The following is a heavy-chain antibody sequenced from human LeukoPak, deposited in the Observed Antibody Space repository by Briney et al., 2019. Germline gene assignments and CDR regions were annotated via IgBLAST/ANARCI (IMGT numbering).Heavy chain of an antibody. Sequence: ASVKGSCKASGGTLTSHTFTWVRRAPGQGLECMGGIIPILGSANYAKKFQGRATNSADESTGTVYMELRNLTPEDTAVYYCARGYDIGDYVPYNYWGQGTMVTVSS. J-gene: IGHJ4*02. V-gene: IGHV1-69*13. CDR1: GGTLTSHT. CDR2: IIPILGSA. CDR3: ARGYDIGDYVPYNY. D-gene: IGHD4-17*01.